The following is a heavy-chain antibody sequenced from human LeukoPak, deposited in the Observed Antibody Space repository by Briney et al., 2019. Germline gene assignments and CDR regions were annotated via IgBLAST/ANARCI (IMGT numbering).Heavy chain of an antibody. D-gene: IGHD3-3*01. Sequence: SETLSLTCTVSGGSISSSSYYWGWIRQPPGKGLEWIGSIYYSGSTYYNPSLKSRVTISVDTSKNQFSLKLSSVTAADTAVYYCARIMAVLRFLEWYTYYFDYWGQGTLVTVSS. V-gene: IGHV4-39*01. CDR1: GGSISSSSYY. CDR3: ARIMAVLRFLEWYTYYFDY. J-gene: IGHJ4*02. CDR2: IYYSGST.